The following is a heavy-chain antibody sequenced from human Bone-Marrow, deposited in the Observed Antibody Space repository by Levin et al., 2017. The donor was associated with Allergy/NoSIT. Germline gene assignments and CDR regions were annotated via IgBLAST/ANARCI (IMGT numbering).Heavy chain of an antibody. D-gene: IGHD3-3*01. CDR2: IIPMFGIA. J-gene: IGHJ4*02. Sequence: SVKVSCKPSGGTLNTYTLSWVRQAPGEGLEWMGRIIPMFGIASYAQKFQGRVTITADKVTSTAYMELSGLRSDDTAIYFCARAPEGLLFLDSWGRGTPVTVSS. CDR3: ARAPEGLLFLDS. V-gene: IGHV1-69*02. CDR1: GGTLNTYT.